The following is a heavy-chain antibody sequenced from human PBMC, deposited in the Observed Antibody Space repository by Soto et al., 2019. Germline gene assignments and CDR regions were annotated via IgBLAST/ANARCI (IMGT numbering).Heavy chain of an antibody. V-gene: IGHV1-2*02. CDR1: GYTFTGYY. CDR3: ARLRYFDWLLYPFDY. D-gene: IGHD3-9*01. J-gene: IGHJ4*02. Sequence: ASVKVSCKASGYTFTGYYMHWVRQAPGQGLEWMGWINPNSGGTNYAQKFRGRVTMTRDTSISTAYMELSRLRSDDTAVYYCARLRYFDWLLYPFDYWGQGTLVTVSS. CDR2: INPNSGGT.